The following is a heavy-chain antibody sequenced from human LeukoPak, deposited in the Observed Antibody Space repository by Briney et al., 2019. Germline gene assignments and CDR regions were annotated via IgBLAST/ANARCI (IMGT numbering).Heavy chain of an antibody. J-gene: IGHJ4*02. V-gene: IGHV4-59*02. Sequence: SETLSLTCTVSGGSVSSYYWIWIRQPPGKGLEGIGYISNSGSTNYNPSLKSRVTMSVDTSKNHFSLKVSSVTAADTAVYYCARVGGSSSFGYWGQGTLVTVSS. CDR2: ISNSGST. D-gene: IGHD6-6*01. CDR3: ARVGGSSSFGY. CDR1: GGSVSSYY.